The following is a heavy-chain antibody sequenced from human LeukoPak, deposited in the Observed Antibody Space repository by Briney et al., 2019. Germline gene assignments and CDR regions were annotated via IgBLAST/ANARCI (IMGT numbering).Heavy chain of an antibody. CDR3: ARCHPTYSSGWYWGYYFDY. CDR2: IYTRGKT. D-gene: IGHD6-19*01. CDR1: VCSISSYY. Sequence: SWTLSLTFTGSVCSISSYYWSWIRQPAWRGLEGVGFIYTRGKTYYNPCLKSRVNMSVDTSKTQFSLKLSSVNAADTAVYYCARCHPTYSSGWYWGYYFDYWGQGNLVTVSS. V-gene: IGHV4-4*07. J-gene: IGHJ4*02.